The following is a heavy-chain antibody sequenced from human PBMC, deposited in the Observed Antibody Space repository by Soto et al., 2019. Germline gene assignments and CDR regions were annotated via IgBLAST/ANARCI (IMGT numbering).Heavy chain of an antibody. V-gene: IGHV4-34*01. Sequence: SETLSLTCAVYGGSFSGYYWSWIRQPPGKGLEWIGEINHSGSTNYNPSLKSRVTISVDTSKNQFSLKLSSVTAADTAVYYCARKLHPNWFDPWGQGTLVTVSS. J-gene: IGHJ5*02. CDR1: GGSFSGYY. D-gene: IGHD1-7*01. CDR3: ARKLHPNWFDP. CDR2: INHSGST.